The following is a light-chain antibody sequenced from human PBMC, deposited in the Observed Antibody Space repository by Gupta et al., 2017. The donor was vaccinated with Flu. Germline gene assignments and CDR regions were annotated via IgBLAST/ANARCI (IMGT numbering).Light chain of an antibody. CDR1: SSDVGYSDY. J-gene: IGLJ3*02. V-gene: IGLV2-14*01. CDR2: EVR. Sequence: QSALPQPVSVSGSPGQSITISCTGTSSDVGYSDYVSWYQQHPGKAPKLMIYEVRNRTSGVSDRFSGSKYSNTASLTISGLQTEDEADYYCTSYTSSNIRVFGGGTKLTVL. CDR3: TSYTSSNIRV.